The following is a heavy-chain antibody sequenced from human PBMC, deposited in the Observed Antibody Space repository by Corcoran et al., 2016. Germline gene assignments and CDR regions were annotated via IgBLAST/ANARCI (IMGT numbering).Heavy chain of an antibody. Sequence: EVQLVQSGAEVKKPGESLKISCKGSGYRFTSYWIGWVRQMPGKGLEWMGIIYPGDSDTRYSPSFQGQVTISADMSISTAYLQWSSLKASDTAMYYCARLNGYSSSWYNFDYWGQGTLVTVSS. J-gene: IGHJ4*02. CDR1: GYRFTSYW. D-gene: IGHD6-13*01. V-gene: IGHV5-51*01. CDR2: IYPGDSDT. CDR3: ARLNGYSSSWYNFDY.